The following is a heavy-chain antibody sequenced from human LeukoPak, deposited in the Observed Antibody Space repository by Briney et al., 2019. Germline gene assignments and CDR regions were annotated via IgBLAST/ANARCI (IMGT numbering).Heavy chain of an antibody. CDR2: IYHNGGT. Sequence: SETLSLTCAVSGGSIRSDNYYWGWVRRPPGKGLEWIGSIYHNGGTYKNPSLKSRVTISVDTSKNQFSLKLSSVTAADTAVYYCAGFAQGFDYWGQGTLVTVSS. CDR3: AGFAQGFDY. V-gene: IGHV4-39*07. CDR1: GGSIRSDNYY. J-gene: IGHJ4*02.